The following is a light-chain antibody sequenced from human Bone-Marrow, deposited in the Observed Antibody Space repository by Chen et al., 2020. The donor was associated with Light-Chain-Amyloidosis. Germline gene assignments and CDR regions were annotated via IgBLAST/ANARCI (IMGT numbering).Light chain of an antibody. CDR3: QVWDRSSDRPV. J-gene: IGLJ3*02. V-gene: IGLV3-21*02. Sequence: SSVLTQPSSVSVAPVQTATIACGGNNIGSTSVHWYQHTPGQAPLLVVYDDSDRPSGIPERLSGSNSGNTATLNISRVEAGDEADYYCQVWDRSSDRPVFGGGTKLTVL. CDR1: NIGSTS. CDR2: DDS.